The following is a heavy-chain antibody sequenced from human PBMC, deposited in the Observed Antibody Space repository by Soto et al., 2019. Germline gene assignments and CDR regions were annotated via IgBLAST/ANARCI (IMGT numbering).Heavy chain of an antibody. D-gene: IGHD3-3*02. J-gene: IGHJ4*02. CDR3: ARALTAFPSAFDY. V-gene: IGHV4-59*01. Sequence: QVQLQESGPGLLKPSETLSLTCTVSGGSISRYFYIWVRQPPGKGLVWIGSVSYSGTTDYNPSIKSRVTISVDSSKTKFSLDVSSVTSADTAVYYCARALTAFPSAFDYRGRGTLVTVSS. CDR2: VSYSGTT. CDR1: GGSISRYF.